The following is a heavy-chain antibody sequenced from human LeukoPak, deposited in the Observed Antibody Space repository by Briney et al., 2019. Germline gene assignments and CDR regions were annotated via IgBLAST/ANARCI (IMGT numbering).Heavy chain of an antibody. Sequence: SETLSLTCTVSGGSISSYYWSWIRQPAGKGLEWIGRIYTSGSTNYNPSLKSRVTMSVDTSKNQFSLKLSSVTAADTAVYYCATSSPDCSGGSCYLDYYCMDVWGQGTTVTVSS. CDR2: IYTSGST. D-gene: IGHD2-15*01. CDR1: GGSISSYY. CDR3: ATSSPDCSGGSCYLDYYCMDV. V-gene: IGHV4-4*07. J-gene: IGHJ6*02.